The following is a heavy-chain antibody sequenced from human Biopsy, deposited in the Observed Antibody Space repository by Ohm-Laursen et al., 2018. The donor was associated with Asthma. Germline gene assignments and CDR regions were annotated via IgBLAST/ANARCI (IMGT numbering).Heavy chain of an antibody. J-gene: IGHJ3*02. CDR2: INVGIGYT. Sequence: GPSVSVSCNASGYSFLNYAIHWVRQAPGQRLGWMGWINVGIGYTKHSQKFQGRVTISRDTSASTAYMDLSSLRSEDTAVYYCARTYYDFLTGQINDAFAMWGQGTMVTVSS. CDR1: GYSFLNYA. D-gene: IGHD3-9*01. CDR3: ARTYYDFLTGQINDAFAM. V-gene: IGHV1-3*01.